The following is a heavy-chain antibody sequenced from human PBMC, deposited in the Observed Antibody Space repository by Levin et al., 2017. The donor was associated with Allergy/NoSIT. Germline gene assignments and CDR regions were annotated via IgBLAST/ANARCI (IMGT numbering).Heavy chain of an antibody. CDR2: ISYSGST. J-gene: IGHJ4*02. V-gene: IGHV4-39*01. D-gene: IGHD3-16*02. CDR3: TRGGVYVWGSYRYQGDY. CDR1: GGSISNSDYY. Sequence: GSLRLSCTVFGGSISNSDYYWGWIRQPPGKGLEWIGTISYSGSTYYNPSLKSRVSISVDTSKNQFSLRLSFVTAADTAVYYCTRGGVYVWGSYRYQGDYWGQGTLVTVSS.